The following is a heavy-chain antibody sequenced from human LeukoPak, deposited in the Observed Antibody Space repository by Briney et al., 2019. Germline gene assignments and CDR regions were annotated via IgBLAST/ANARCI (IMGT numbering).Heavy chain of an antibody. CDR3: ARDPLTLYDYYMDV. CDR2: IKQDGSEK. V-gene: IGHV3-7*01. Sequence: GGSLRLSCAASGYTFSSYWMSWVRQAPGKGLEWVAKIKQDGSEKYYGDSVKGRFTISRDNAKNSLYLQMNSLRAEDTAVYYCARDPLTLYDYYMDVWGKGTTVTVSS. D-gene: IGHD3-9*01. J-gene: IGHJ6*03. CDR1: GYTFSSYW.